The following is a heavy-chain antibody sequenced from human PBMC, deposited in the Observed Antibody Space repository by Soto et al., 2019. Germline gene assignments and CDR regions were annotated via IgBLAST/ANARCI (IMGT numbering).Heavy chain of an antibody. Sequence: QVQLVQSGAEVKKPGSSVKVSCKASGGTFSSYAISWVRQAPGQGLEWMGGIIPIFGKANYAQKFQGRVTSTADEATSTAYMELRSLRSEHTAVYYCARNIIGYCSGGSCLPYYWFDPWGQGTLVTVSS. CDR3: ARNIIGYCSGGSCLPYYWFDP. V-gene: IGHV1-69*01. D-gene: IGHD2-15*01. CDR1: GGTFSSYA. CDR2: IIPIFGKA. J-gene: IGHJ5*02.